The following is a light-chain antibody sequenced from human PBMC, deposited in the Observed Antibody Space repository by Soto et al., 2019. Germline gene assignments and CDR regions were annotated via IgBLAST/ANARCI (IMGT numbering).Light chain of an antibody. V-gene: IGLV1-44*01. CDR1: SSNIGSNT. CDR3: AAWDDSLDGLV. J-gene: IGLJ3*02. CDR2: SNN. Sequence: QSVLTQPPSASGTPGQRVTISCSGSSSNIGSNTVNWYQQLPGTAPKLLIYSNNQRPSGVTDRFSGSKSGTSASLAISGLQSEDEADYYCAAWDDSLDGLVIGGGTKLTVL.